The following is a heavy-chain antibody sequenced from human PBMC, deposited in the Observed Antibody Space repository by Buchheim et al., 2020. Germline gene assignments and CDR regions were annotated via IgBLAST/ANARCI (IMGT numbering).Heavy chain of an antibody. J-gene: IGHJ6*02. CDR2: IYFGGGT. CDR1: GASINSGGYY. CDR3: ARGSYQTGWRGFSYYSMDV. V-gene: IGHV4-39*07. D-gene: IGHD6-19*01. Sequence: HLQGSGPGLVRPSETLSLTCTVSGASINSGGYYWDWVRQPPGKGLEWVGHIYFGGGTYFNPSLKSRVTFSFDAPNTQISLMLTSVTAADTGTYYCARGSYQTGWRGFSYYSMDVWGQGT.